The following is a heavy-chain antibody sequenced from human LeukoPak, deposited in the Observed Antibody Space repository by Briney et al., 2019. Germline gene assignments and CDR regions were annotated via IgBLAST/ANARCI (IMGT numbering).Heavy chain of an antibody. J-gene: IGHJ4*02. CDR3: ARNGIVGAGYYFDY. V-gene: IGHV3-20*04. Sequence: PGGSLRLSCAASGFTFDDYGMSWVRQAPGKGLEWVSGINWNGGSTGYADSVKGRFTISRDNAKNSLYLQMNSLRAEDTALYYCARNGIVGAGYYFDYWGQGTLVTVSS. D-gene: IGHD1-26*01. CDR2: INWNGGST. CDR1: GFTFDDYG.